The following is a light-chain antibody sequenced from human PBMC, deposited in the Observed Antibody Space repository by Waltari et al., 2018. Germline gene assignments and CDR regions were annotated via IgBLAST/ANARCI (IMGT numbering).Light chain of an antibody. V-gene: IGKV1-9*01. Sequence: DIQLTQSPSFLSTSVGDRVPITCRASQDISSHLAWYQQKPGKAPRLLVYGTSTLHSGVPSRFSGTGSGTEFTLTINKLQPEDFATYYCQQLIRFPTFTFGQGTKLQIE. CDR2: GTS. J-gene: IGKJ2*01. CDR3: QQLIRFPTFT. CDR1: QDISSH.